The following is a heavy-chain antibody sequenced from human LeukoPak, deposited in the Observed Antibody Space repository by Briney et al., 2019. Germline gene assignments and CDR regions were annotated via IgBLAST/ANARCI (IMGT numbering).Heavy chain of an antibody. CDR2: IRSDGSNG. CDR1: GFTLSNYG. J-gene: IGHJ5*02. V-gene: IGHV3-30*02. CDR3: AKVSQGYGSLAGFDP. D-gene: IGHD6-13*01. Sequence: PGGSLRLSCAASGFTLSNYGMHWVRQAPGKGLEWVAFIRSDGSNGYYTDSVKGRFTISRDNSKNTLYLQMNSLRAEDTAVYYCAKVSQGYGSLAGFDPWGQGTLVTVSS.